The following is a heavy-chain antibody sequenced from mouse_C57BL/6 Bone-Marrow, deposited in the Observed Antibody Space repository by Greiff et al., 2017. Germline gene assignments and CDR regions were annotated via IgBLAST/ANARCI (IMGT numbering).Heavy chain of an antibody. CDR1: GYAFTNYL. D-gene: IGHD1-1*01. CDR3: ARRSRNAMDY. Sequence: VLLQQSGAELVRPGTSVKVSCKASGYAFTNYLIEWVKQRPGQGLEWIGVINPGSGGTNYNEKFKGKATLTADKSSSTAYMQLSSLTSEDSAVYFCARRSRNAMDYWGQGTSVTVSS. J-gene: IGHJ4*01. V-gene: IGHV1-54*01. CDR2: INPGSGGT.